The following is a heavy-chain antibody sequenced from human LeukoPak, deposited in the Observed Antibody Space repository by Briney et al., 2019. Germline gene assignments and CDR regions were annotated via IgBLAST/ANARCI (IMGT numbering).Heavy chain of an antibody. CDR2: ISSSGSPI. Sequence: GGSLRLSCAASGFSFSTYGLNWVRQAPGKGLEWVSYISSSGSPIYYADSVRGRFTISRDNAKNSLYLQMHSRRAEDTAVYYCARDLRGNSYGSVDFWGQGTLVTVSS. J-gene: IGHJ4*02. D-gene: IGHD5-18*01. CDR1: GFSFSTYG. V-gene: IGHV3-48*01. CDR3: ARDLRGNSYGSVDF.